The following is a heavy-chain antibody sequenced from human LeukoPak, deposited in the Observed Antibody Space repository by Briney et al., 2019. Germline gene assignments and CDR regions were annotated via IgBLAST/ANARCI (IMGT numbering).Heavy chain of an antibody. CDR1: GYTFTNHA. CDR2: ISGYNGNT. V-gene: IGHV1-18*04. CDR3: VRDRFDY. Sequence: ASVKVSCKASGYTFTNHAINWVRQAPGQGLEWMGWISGYNGNTNYAQKLQGRVTMTTDTSTSTGYMELRSLRSDDTAVYYCVRDRFDYWGQGTLVAVSS. J-gene: IGHJ4*02.